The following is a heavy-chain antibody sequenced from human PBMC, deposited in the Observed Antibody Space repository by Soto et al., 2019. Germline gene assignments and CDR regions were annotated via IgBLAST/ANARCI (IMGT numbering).Heavy chain of an antibody. CDR3: ARDRGYSGYDSPRYYYGMDV. CDR2: ISGSGSNT. D-gene: IGHD5-12*01. Sequence: GGSLRLSCAASGFTFRSYAMSWVRQAPGKGLEWVSAISGSGSNTYYADSVKGRFTISRDNSKNTLYLQMNSLRAEDTAVYYCARDRGYSGYDSPRYYYGMDVWGQGTTVTVSS. J-gene: IGHJ6*02. V-gene: IGHV3-23*01. CDR1: GFTFRSYA.